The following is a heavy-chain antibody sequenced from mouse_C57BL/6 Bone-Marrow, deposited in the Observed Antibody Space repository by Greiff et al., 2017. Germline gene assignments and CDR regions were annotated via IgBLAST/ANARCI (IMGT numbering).Heavy chain of an antibody. D-gene: IGHD2-1*01. CDR2: ISGGGGNT. V-gene: IGHV5-9*01. Sequence: EVKLMESGGGLVKPGGSLKLSCAASGFTFSSYTMSWVRQTPEKRLEWVATISGGGGNTYYPDSVKGRFPISRDNAKNTLYLQMSSLRSEDTALYYCARHLYSLDYWGQGTSVTVSS. J-gene: IGHJ4*01. CDR1: GFTFSSYT. CDR3: ARHLYSLDY.